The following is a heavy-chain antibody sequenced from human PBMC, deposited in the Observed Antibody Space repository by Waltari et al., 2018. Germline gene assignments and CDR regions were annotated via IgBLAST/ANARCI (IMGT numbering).Heavy chain of an antibody. J-gene: IGHJ4*02. CDR3: TSNTYYVPDY. D-gene: IGHD1-26*01. Sequence: QVHLVQSGPEVKKPGSSGRVSCQASGDILNSFAIAWVRQAPGQGLEWMGRVIPTFGTTNYAQNFQGRLKITSDTSTTSVTMELSGLKFDDTGIYYCTSNTYYVPDYWGQGTVVNV. CDR2: VIPTFGTT. V-gene: IGHV1-69*14. CDR1: GDILNSFA.